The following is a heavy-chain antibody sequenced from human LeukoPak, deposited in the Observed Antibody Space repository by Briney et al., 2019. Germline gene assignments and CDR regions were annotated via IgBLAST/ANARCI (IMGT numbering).Heavy chain of an antibody. CDR1: GYTFTSHY. V-gene: IGHV1-69*06. CDR3: ARVEHSSSAYYYYMDV. Sequence: GASVKVSCKASGYTFTSHYMHWVRQAPGQGLEWMGGIIPIFGTANYAQKFQGRVTITADKSTSTAYMELSSLRSEDTAVYYCARVEHSSSAYYYYMDVWGKGTTVTVSS. J-gene: IGHJ6*03. D-gene: IGHD6-13*01. CDR2: IIPIFGTA.